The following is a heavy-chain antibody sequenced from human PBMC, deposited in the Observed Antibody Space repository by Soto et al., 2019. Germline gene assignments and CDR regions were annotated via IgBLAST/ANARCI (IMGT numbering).Heavy chain of an antibody. D-gene: IGHD3-3*01. CDR1: GFTFSSYG. Sequence: PGGSLRLSCAASGFTFSSYGMHWVRQAPGKGLEWVAVISYDGSNKYYADSVKGRFTISRDNSKNTLYLQMNSLRAEDTAVYYCAKEWSATLDYWGQGTLVTVSS. V-gene: IGHV3-30*18. CDR3: AKEWSATLDY. CDR2: ISYDGSNK. J-gene: IGHJ4*02.